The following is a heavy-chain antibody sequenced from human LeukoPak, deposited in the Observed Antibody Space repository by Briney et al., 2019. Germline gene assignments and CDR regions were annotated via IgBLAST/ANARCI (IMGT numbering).Heavy chain of an antibody. Sequence: GGSLRLSCAASGFTFDDYAMHWVRQAPGKGLEWVSGISWNSGSIGYADSVKGRFTISRDNAKNSLYLQMNSLRAEDTALYYCAKDMRYYGAFDIWGQGTMVTVSS. D-gene: IGHD3-3*01. CDR3: AKDMRYYGAFDI. CDR1: GFTFDDYA. J-gene: IGHJ3*02. CDR2: ISWNSGSI. V-gene: IGHV3-9*01.